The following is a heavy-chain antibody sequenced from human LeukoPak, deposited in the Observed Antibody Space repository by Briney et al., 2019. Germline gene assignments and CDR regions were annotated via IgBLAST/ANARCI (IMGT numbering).Heavy chain of an antibody. J-gene: IGHJ5*02. CDR3: AKGAAAGKVDWFDP. D-gene: IGHD6-13*01. CDR1: GLSFTNFA. V-gene: IGHV3-23*01. CDR2: LTGYGGA. Sequence: GGSLGLSCEASGLSFTNFAMMWVRKAPGKGLQWISTLTGYGGAYYADSGEGRFIISRDISKNTMFLQMYSLRAEDTAVYYCAKGAAAGKVDWFDPWGQGTLVTVSS.